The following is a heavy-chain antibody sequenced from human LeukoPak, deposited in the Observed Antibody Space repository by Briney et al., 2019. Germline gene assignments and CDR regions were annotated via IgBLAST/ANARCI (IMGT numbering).Heavy chain of an antibody. CDR3: ARGGMVREPWKNWFDP. CDR1: GGSVSSYY. V-gene: IGHV4-59*08. CDR2: IYYSGST. J-gene: IGHJ5*02. Sequence: SETLSLTCTVSGGSVSSYYCSWIRQPPGKGLEWIGYIYYSGSTNYNPSLKSRVTISVDTSKNQFSLKLSSVTAADTAVYYCARGGMVREPWKNWFDPWGQGTLVTVSS. D-gene: IGHD3-10*01.